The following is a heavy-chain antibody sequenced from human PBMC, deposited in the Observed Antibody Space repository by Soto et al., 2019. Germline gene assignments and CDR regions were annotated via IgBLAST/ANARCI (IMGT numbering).Heavy chain of an antibody. D-gene: IGHD6-13*01. CDR1: GFTFSSYA. V-gene: IGHV3-23*01. CDR2: ISGSGGST. Sequence: GGSLRLSCAASGFTFSSYAMSWVRQAPGKGLEWVSAISGSGGSTYYADSVKGRFTISRDNSKNTLYLQMNSLRAEDTAVYYCAKRGYSSSWPAEYFQHWGQGTLVTVSS. J-gene: IGHJ1*01. CDR3: AKRGYSSSWPAEYFQH.